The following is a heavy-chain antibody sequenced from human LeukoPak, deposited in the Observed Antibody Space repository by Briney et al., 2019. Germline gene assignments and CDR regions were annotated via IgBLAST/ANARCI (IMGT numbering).Heavy chain of an antibody. Sequence: GGSLRLSCDVSGFTFSSYLMHWVRQAPGKGLVWVSAINENGRSRSYADPVKGRFTISRDNAKNTLYLQVNSLRAEDTAVYYCARGTSGWSGIDYWGQGTLVTVSS. D-gene: IGHD6-19*01. CDR2: INENGRSR. V-gene: IGHV3-74*01. J-gene: IGHJ4*02. CDR1: GFTFSSYL. CDR3: ARGTSGWSGIDY.